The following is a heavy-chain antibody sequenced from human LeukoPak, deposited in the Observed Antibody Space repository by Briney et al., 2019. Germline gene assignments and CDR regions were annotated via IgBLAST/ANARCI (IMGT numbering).Heavy chain of an antibody. V-gene: IGHV4-39*01. Sequence: SETLSLTCTVSGGSISDYYWNWIRQPPGKGLEWIGSIYYSGNTYYNASLKSQVSISIDTSKNQFSLRLTSVTAADTAVYYCARQTGSGLFILPGGQGTLVTVSS. CDR1: GGSISDYY. CDR2: IYYSGNT. CDR3: ARQTGSGLFILP. D-gene: IGHD3/OR15-3a*01. J-gene: IGHJ4*02.